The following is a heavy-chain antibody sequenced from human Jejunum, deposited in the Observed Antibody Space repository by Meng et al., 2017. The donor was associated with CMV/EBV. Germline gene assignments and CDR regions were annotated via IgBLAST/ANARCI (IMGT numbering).Heavy chain of an antibody. CDR2: LSSDGSIT. D-gene: IGHD3-16*02. CDR3: ARAGGDDYVWGSYRLGDY. J-gene: IGHJ4*02. V-gene: IGHV3-74*01. Sequence: SDWMNWVREAQGKGLVWVSRLSSDGSITAYAGFVKGRFTISRDNSKNTLYLQMNSLRAEDTAVYYCARAGGDDYVWGSYRLGDYWGQGTLVTVSS. CDR1: SDW.